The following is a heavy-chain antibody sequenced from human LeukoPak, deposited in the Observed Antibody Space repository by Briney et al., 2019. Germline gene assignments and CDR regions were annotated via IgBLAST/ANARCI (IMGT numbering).Heavy chain of an antibody. CDR1: GYTFTGYY. CDR3: ARGPYYDFWSGYYADY. D-gene: IGHD3-3*01. CDR2: INPNSGGT. J-gene: IGHJ4*02. V-gene: IGHV1-2*02. Sequence: ASVKVSCKASGYTFTGYYMHWVRQAPGQGLEWMGWINPNSGGTNYAQKFQGRVTMTRDTSISTAYMELSRLRSDDTAVYYCARGPYYDFWSGYYADYWGQGTLVTVSS.